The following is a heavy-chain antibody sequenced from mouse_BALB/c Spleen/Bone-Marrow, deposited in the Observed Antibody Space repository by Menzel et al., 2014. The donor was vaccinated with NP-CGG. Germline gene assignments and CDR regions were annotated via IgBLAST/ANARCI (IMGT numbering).Heavy chain of an antibody. CDR1: GYAFTNCL. Sequence: VQVVESGAELVRPGTSVKVSCKASGYAFTNCLIEWVKQRPGQGLEWIGVINPGSGSSNYNENFKGKATLTADRSSSTAYMLLNSLTSDDSAVYFCARSRGYDVGPFAFWGQGTLVTVSA. CDR2: INPGSGSS. V-gene: IGHV1-54*01. J-gene: IGHJ3*01. D-gene: IGHD2-2*01. CDR3: ARSRGYDVGPFAF.